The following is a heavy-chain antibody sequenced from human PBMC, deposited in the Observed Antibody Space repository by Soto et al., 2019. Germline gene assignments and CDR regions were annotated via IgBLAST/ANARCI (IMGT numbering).Heavy chain of an antibody. CDR3: ARISKWLAPFDP. CDR2: IYSGGST. J-gene: IGHJ5*02. D-gene: IGHD6-19*01. V-gene: IGHV3-53*01. CDR1: GFTVSSNY. Sequence: PGGSLRLSCAASGFTVSSNYMSWVRQAPGKGLEWVSVIYSGGSTYYADSVKGRFTISRDNSKNTLYLQMNSLRAEDTAVYYCARISKWLAPFDPWGQGTLVTVS.